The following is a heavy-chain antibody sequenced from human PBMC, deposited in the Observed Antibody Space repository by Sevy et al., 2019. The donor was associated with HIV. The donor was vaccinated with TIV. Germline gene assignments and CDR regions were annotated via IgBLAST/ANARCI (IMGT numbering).Heavy chain of an antibody. CDR3: AKGRQLVSGRFGTYFDS. Sequence: GGSLRLSCVASGFTFSRFGMTWVRQVPGKGLEWVSTVSGVVIPHTTQTTYYADSVRGRFTISRDNSKDSLFLQMNSLRADDTAVYFCAKGRQLVSGRFGTYFDSWGQAILVTVSS. V-gene: IGHV3-23*01. D-gene: IGHD6-13*01. J-gene: IGHJ4*02. CDR1: GFTFSRFG. CDR2: VSGVVIPHTTQTT.